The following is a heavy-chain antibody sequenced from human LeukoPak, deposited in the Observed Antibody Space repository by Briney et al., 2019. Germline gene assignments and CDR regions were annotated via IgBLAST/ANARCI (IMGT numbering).Heavy chain of an antibody. CDR2: IKRKTDGGTT. Sequence: GGSLRLSCAASGFTFSNAWMSWVRQAPGKGLEWVGRIKRKTDGGTTEYCTPVKGRFTISRDDSKNTVFLQMNSLKTEDTAVFYCTTGLSTWGQGTLVTVSS. CDR3: TTGLST. CDR1: GFTFSNAW. D-gene: IGHD3-16*02. V-gene: IGHV3-15*01. J-gene: IGHJ5*02.